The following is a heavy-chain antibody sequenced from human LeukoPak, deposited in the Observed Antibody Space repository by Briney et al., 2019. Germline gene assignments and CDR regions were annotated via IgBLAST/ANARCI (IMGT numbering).Heavy chain of an antibody. CDR3: AREYYYDSSGSNWFDP. J-gene: IGHJ5*02. D-gene: IGHD3-22*01. CDR1: GYTFTCYG. CDR2: ISAYNGNT. Sequence: ASVKVSCKASGYTFTCYGISWVRQAPGQGLEWMGWISAYNGNTNYAQKLQGRVTMTTDTSTSTAYMELRSLRSDDTAVYYCAREYYYDSSGSNWFDPWGQGTLVTVSS. V-gene: IGHV1-18*01.